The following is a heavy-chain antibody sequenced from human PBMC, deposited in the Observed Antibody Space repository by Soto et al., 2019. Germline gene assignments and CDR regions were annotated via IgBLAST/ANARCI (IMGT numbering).Heavy chain of an antibody. CDR1: VFSLSTRGVG. CDR2: LYWDEDT. D-gene: IGHD3-16*01. V-gene: IGHV2-5*02. Sequence: QITLKASGPSLVKPTEPLTLTCTFSVFSLSTRGVGVGWIRQPQGKALERLAVLYWDEDTRYSPSLKSRLIITKDTCKNQVFLIMTNMEPVDTATYYCAHLMSTYGGVMGDDAFDMWGQGTLVTVSS. CDR3: AHLMSTYGGVMGDDAFDM. J-gene: IGHJ3*02.